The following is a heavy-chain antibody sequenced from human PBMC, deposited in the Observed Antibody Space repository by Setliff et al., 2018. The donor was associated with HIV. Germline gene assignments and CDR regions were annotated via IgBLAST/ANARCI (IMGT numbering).Heavy chain of an antibody. Sequence: PGESLKISCKGSGYSFTSYWIGWVRQMPGKGLEWMGIIYPGDSDTRYSPSFQGQVTIPADKSISTAYLQWSSLKASDTAMYYCARQEDYYDSSGYYYRWFDPWGQGTLVTVSS. CDR1: GYSFTSYW. CDR3: ARQEDYYDSSGYYYRWFDP. D-gene: IGHD3-22*01. J-gene: IGHJ5*02. CDR2: IYPGDSDT. V-gene: IGHV5-51*01.